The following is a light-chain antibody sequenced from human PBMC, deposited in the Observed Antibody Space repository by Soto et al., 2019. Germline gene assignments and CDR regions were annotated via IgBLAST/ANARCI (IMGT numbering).Light chain of an antibody. CDR3: QQRYSTPLT. V-gene: IGKV1-39*01. J-gene: IGKJ4*01. CDR2: AAS. CDR1: QSISSY. Sequence: DIQMTQSPSSLSASVGDRVTITCRASQSISSYLNWYQQKPGKAPKLLIYAASSLQSGFPSRFSGSGSGTDFTLTISSLQPEDFATYYCQQRYSTPLTFGGGTKVEIK.